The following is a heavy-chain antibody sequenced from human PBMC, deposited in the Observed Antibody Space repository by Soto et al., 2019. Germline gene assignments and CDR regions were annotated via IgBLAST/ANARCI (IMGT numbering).Heavy chain of an antibody. J-gene: IGHJ4*02. Sequence: GGSLRLSCAASGFTFSSYAMSWVRQAPGKGLEWVSAISGSGGSTYYADSVKGRFTISRDNSKNTLYLQMNSLRAEDTAVYYCAKDSPSTLYYDSSGEFDYWGQGTLVTVSS. D-gene: IGHD3-22*01. CDR2: ISGSGGST. CDR3: AKDSPSTLYYDSSGEFDY. CDR1: GFTFSSYA. V-gene: IGHV3-23*01.